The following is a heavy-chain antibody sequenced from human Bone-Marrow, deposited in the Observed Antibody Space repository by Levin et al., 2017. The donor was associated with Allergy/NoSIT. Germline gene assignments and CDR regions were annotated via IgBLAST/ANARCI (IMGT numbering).Heavy chain of an antibody. CDR1: GFTFSTYA. CDR2: IGGSGVNT. CDR3: ARVLSGNYRTPQDY. D-gene: IGHD1-26*01. V-gene: IGHV3-23*01. J-gene: IGHJ4*02. Sequence: GASVKVSCAASGFTFSTYAMSWVRQAPGKGLDWVSAIGGSGVNTYYADSVRGRFTISRDNSKNTLYLQMISLRADDTAVYYCARVLSGNYRTPQDYWGQGTLVTVSS.